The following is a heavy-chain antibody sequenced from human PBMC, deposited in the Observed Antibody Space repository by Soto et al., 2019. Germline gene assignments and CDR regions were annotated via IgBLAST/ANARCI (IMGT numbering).Heavy chain of an antibody. Sequence: EAQLVESGGGLVQPGRSLRLSCAAAGFIFDNFAMHWVRQAPGKGLEWVSGINWGSTSIGYAGSVKGRFNISRDNAKKELYMLMDSLTPEDKGICYCSRELSASVLPGNCGLAVWGHATTVIV. CDR3: SRELSASVLPGNCGLAV. CDR2: INWGSTSI. D-gene: IGHD1-1*01. V-gene: IGHV3-9*01. CDR1: GFIFDNFA. J-gene: IGHJ6*02.